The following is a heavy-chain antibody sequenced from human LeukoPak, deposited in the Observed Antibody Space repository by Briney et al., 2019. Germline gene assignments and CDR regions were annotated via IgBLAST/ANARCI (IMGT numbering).Heavy chain of an antibody. Sequence: LSLTCTVSGSSFSSAGYYWSWIRQHPGKGLEWIGYIYYSGSTYYNPSLKSRVTISVDTSKNQFSLKLSSVTAADTAVYYCARVAFGGVIAALFDYWGQGTLVTVSS. CDR1: GSSFSSAGYY. J-gene: IGHJ4*02. D-gene: IGHD3-16*02. V-gene: IGHV4-31*03. CDR2: IYYSGST. CDR3: ARVAFGGVIAALFDY.